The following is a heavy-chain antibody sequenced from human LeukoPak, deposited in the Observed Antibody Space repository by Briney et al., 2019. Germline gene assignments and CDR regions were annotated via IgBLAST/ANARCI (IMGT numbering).Heavy chain of an antibody. V-gene: IGHV3-74*01. J-gene: IGHJ4*02. D-gene: IGHD3-3*01. CDR3: ARAPYFDFWSGYPPDY. CDR2: INSDGSTT. CDR1: GFTFRSYW. Sequence: GGSLRLXCAASGFTFRSYWMHWVRQAPGKGLVWVSRINSDGSTTNYADSVKGRFTISRDNAKNTLYLQMNSLRAEDTAVYYCARAPYFDFWSGYPPDYWGQGTLVTVSS.